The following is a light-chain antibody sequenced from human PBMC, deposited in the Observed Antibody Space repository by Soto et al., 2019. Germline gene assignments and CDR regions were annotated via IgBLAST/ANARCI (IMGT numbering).Light chain of an antibody. CDR3: QHYNSYPWT. CDR2: HAS. J-gene: IGKJ1*01. Sequence: DIQMTQSPSTLSASIEDRDTITCRASQTINNWLAWYQQKPGKAPNLLIYHASNLETGVPSRFSGSAFGTEFTLTISSLQPDDFATYYCQHYNSYPWTFGQGTKVDIK. CDR1: QTINNW. V-gene: IGKV1-5*01.